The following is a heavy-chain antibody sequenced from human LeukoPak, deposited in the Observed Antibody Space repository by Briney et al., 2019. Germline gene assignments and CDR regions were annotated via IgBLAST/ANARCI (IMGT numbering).Heavy chain of an antibody. CDR1: GFTFDDYA. Sequence: PGGSLRLSCAASGFTFDDYAMHWVRQAPGKGLEWVSLISGDGGSAYYADSVKGRFTISRDNAKNSLYLQMNSLRAEDTAVYYCARDGLGYCSSTSCSAAFDIWGQGTMVTVSS. D-gene: IGHD2-2*01. V-gene: IGHV3-43*02. CDR2: ISGDGGSA. J-gene: IGHJ3*02. CDR3: ARDGLGYCSSTSCSAAFDI.